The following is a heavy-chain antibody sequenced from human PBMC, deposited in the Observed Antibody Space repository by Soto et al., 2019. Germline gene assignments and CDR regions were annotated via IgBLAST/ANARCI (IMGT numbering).Heavy chain of an antibody. CDR2: IFYSGST. D-gene: IGHD6-19*01. Sequence: ETLSLTCTVSGGSISSNTYYWGWIRQPPGKGLEWIGSIFYSGSTYYNPSLKSRVTISVDTSKNQFSLKLSSATAADTAMYYCARWVYSSGTRDWFDPWGQGTLVTVSS. CDR3: ARWVYSSGTRDWFDP. CDR1: GGSISSNTYY. V-gene: IGHV4-39*01. J-gene: IGHJ5*02.